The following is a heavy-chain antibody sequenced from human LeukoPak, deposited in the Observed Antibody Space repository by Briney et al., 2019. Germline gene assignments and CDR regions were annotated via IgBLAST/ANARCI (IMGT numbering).Heavy chain of an antibody. CDR2: ISAGGGST. V-gene: IGHV3-23*01. Sequence: PGGSLRLSCAASGFTFSSYGMSWVRQAPGKGLEWVSAISAGGGSTYYADSVKGRFTISRDNAKNSLYLQMNSLRVEDTAVYYCAGRSGPDDYWGQGTLVTVSS. CDR1: GFTFSSYG. D-gene: IGHD2-15*01. J-gene: IGHJ4*02. CDR3: AGRSGPDDY.